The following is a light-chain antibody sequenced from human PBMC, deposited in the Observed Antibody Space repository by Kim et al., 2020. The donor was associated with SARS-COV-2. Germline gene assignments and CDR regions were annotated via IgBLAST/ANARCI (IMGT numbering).Light chain of an antibody. V-gene: IGKV3-11*01. CDR1: QSVSSY. CDR2: DTS. Sequence: WSPGERATLSCRASQSVSSYLAWYQQKPGQAPRLLIYDTSNRATGIPARFSGSGSGTDFTLTISSLDPEDFAVYYCQQRGNWPLTFGGGTKVDIK. CDR3: QQRGNWPLT. J-gene: IGKJ4*01.